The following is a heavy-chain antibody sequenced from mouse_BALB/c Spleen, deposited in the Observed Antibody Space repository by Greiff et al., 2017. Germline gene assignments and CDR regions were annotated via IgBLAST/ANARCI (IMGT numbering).Heavy chain of an antibody. CDR1: GYTFTSYV. J-gene: IGHJ4*01. CDR3: ARYYGSSYGDAMDY. D-gene: IGHD1-1*01. Sequence: VQLQQSGPELVKPGASVKMSCKASGYTFTSYVMHWVKQKPGQGLEWIGYINPYNDGTKYNEKFKGKATLTSDKSSSTAYMELSSLTSEDSAVYYCARYYGSSYGDAMDYWGQGTSVTVSS. CDR2: INPYNDGT. V-gene: IGHV1-14*01.